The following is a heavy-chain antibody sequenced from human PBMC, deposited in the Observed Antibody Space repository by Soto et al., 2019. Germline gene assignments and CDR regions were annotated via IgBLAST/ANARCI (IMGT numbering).Heavy chain of an antibody. V-gene: IGHV4-39*02. CDR3: ASHGGNFYASGSYYPLDF. J-gene: IGHJ4*02. CDR1: GDSISSSIHY. Sequence: QLQLQESGPGLVKPSETLSLTCTVSGDSISSSIHYWGWIRQSPGKGLEWIGSIYYSGNTYHNPSPKSRDTISVDTAKKHFSLELSSVTAADTAVYYCASHGGNFYASGSYYPLDFCGQGTLVTVSS. CDR2: IYYSGNT. D-gene: IGHD3-10*01.